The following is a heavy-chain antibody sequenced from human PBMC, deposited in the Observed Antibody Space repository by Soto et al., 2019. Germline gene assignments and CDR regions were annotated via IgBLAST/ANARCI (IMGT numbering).Heavy chain of an antibody. CDR1: GYSFTTYG. CDR3: AREGPYPYYCYHMAV. V-gene: IGHV1-18*01. CDR2: ISAYNGNT. Sequence: QVQLVQSGGEVKKPGASVKVSCKTSGYSFTTYGISWVRQAPGQGLEWMGWISAYNGNTNYAQKLQDRVTMTTDTSTSTAYMELRSLRSDDTAVYYCAREGPYPYYCYHMAVGGQGSTVTVSS. J-gene: IGHJ6*02.